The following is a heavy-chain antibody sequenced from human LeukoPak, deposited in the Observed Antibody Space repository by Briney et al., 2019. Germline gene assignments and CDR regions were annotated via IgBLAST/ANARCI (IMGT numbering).Heavy chain of an antibody. J-gene: IGHJ6*02. CDR3: AKGGPLGYYYYYGMDV. Sequence: GGSLRLSCAASGFTFSSYAMSWVRQAPGKGLEWVSAISGSGGSTYYADSVKGRFTISRDNPKNTLYLQMNSLRAEDTAVYYCAKGGPLGYYYYYGMDVWGQGTTVTVSS. CDR2: ISGSGGST. CDR1: GFTFSSYA. D-gene: IGHD1-26*01. V-gene: IGHV3-23*01.